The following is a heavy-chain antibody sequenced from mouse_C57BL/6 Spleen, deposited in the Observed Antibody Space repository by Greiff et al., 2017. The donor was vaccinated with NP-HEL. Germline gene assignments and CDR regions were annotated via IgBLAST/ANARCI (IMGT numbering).Heavy chain of an antibody. CDR2: IDPSDSYT. CDR3: ARRRTAQAPFAY. J-gene: IGHJ3*01. CDR1: GYTFTSYW. D-gene: IGHD3-2*02. Sequence: VQLQQPGAELVMPGASVKLSCKASGYTFTSYWMHWVKQRPGQGLEWIGEIDPSDSYTNYNQKFKGKSTLTVDKSSSTAYMQLSSLTSEDSAVYYCARRRTAQAPFAYWGQGTLVTVSA. V-gene: IGHV1-69*01.